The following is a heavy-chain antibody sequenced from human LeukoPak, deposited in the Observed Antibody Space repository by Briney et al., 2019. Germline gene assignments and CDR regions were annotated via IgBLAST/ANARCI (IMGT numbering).Heavy chain of an antibody. CDR2: IIPIFGTA. Sequence: ASVKVSCKASGGTFSSYAISWVRQAPGQRLEWMGRIIPIFGTANYAQKFQGRVTITTDESTSTAYMELSSLRSEDTAVYYCAGAYLYYYDSSGDPWGQGTLVTVSS. V-gene: IGHV1-69*05. CDR1: GGTFSSYA. J-gene: IGHJ5*02. CDR3: AGAYLYYYDSSGDP. D-gene: IGHD3-22*01.